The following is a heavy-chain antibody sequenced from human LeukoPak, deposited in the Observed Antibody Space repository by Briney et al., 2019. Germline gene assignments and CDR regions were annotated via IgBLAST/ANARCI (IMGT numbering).Heavy chain of an antibody. Sequence: GGSLRLSCAGSGFTFGSYWMNWVRQAPGKGLEWVAVIWYDGSNKYYADSVKGRFTISRDNSKNTLYLQMNSLRAEDTAVYYCAKDGYSSSWYLYYFDYWGQGTLVTVSS. J-gene: IGHJ4*02. CDR3: AKDGYSSSWYLYYFDY. CDR1: GFTFGSYW. D-gene: IGHD6-13*01. CDR2: IWYDGSNK. V-gene: IGHV3-33*06.